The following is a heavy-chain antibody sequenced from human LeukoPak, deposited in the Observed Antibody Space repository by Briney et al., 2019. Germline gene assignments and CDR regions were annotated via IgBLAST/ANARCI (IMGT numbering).Heavy chain of an antibody. CDR2: MNPNSGNT. J-gene: IGHJ6*02. CDR1: GYTFTSYD. D-gene: IGHD6-19*01. V-gene: IGHV1-8*01. Sequence: ASVKVSCKASGYTFTSYDINWVRQATGQGLEWMGWMNPNSGNTGYAQKFQGRVTMTRNTSISTAYMELSSLRSEDTAVYYCARATQWLMYYYYGMDVWGQGTTVTVPS. CDR3: ARATQWLMYYYYGMDV.